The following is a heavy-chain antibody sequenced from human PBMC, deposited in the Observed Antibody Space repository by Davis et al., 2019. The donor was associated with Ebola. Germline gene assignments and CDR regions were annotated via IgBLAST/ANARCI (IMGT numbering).Heavy chain of an antibody. D-gene: IGHD3-10*01. CDR2: IYYSGSI. CDR1: GGSVSSGSYY. CDR3: AGLWFGELLGLDP. V-gene: IGHV4-39*07. J-gene: IGHJ5*02. Sequence: SETLSLTCTVSGGSVSSGSYYWGWLRQPPGKGLEWIGSIYYSGSINYNPSLKSRVTISVDTSKNQFSLKLSSVTAADTAVYYCAGLWFGELLGLDPWGQGTLVTVSS.